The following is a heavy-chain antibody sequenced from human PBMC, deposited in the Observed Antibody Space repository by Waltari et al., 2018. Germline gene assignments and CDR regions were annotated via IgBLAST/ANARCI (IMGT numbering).Heavy chain of an antibody. Sequence: QLQLQESGPGLVKPSETLSLTCTVSGGSLSSSSYYWGWIRQPPGKGLEWIGSIYYSGSTYYNPSLKSRVTISVDTSKNQFSLKLSSVTAADTAVYYCARGRIAAYFDYWGQGTLVTVSS. D-gene: IGHD6-13*01. CDR3: ARGRIAAYFDY. CDR1: GGSLSSSSYY. CDR2: IYYSGST. V-gene: IGHV4-39*07. J-gene: IGHJ4*02.